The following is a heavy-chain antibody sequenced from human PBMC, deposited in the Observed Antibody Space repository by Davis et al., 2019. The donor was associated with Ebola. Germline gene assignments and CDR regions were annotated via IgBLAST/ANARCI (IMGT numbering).Heavy chain of an antibody. CDR3: ARGRYSYGYFDY. CDR1: DYSTSRAYY. V-gene: IGHV4-38-2*02. CDR2: IYHSGGT. Sequence: SETLSLTCNVSDYSTSRAYYCGCTRQPPGQGLGWIGTIYHSGGTYYNPSLESRVTISLDTSKNQFSLKLSSVTAADTAVYYCARGRYSYGYFDYWGQGTLISVAP. D-gene: IGHD5-18*01. J-gene: IGHJ4*02.